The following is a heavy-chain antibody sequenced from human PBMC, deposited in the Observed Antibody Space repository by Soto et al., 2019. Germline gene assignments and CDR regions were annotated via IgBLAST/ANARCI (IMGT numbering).Heavy chain of an antibody. Sequence: VESLTISCQVSEDSLTKYWIVSVLQMPGKGLEWMGIIYPSDSDTIYSPSFRGQVTISADTSTNTAYVQWSSLKASDTAMYYCARSYSYGSSVYYFGMDVWGQGTPVTVSS. V-gene: IGHV5-51*01. CDR2: IYPSDSDT. CDR1: EDSLTKYW. J-gene: IGHJ6*01. CDR3: ARSYSYGSSVYYFGMDV. D-gene: IGHD5-18*01.